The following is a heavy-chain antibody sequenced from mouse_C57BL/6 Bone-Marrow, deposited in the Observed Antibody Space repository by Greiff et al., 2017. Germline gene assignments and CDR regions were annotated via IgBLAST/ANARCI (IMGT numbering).Heavy chain of an antibody. Sequence: EVQLQQSGPELVKPGASVKLSCKASGYTFTDYNMHWVKQSPGQSLEWIGYINPNNGGTSYNQKFKGKATLTVDTSSSTAYMELSSLTSEDSAVYYCATYGYAGFDYWGQGTMVTVSA. CDR2: INPNNGGT. V-gene: IGHV1-22*01. CDR3: ATYGYAGFDY. J-gene: IGHJ2*01. CDR1: GYTFTDYN. D-gene: IGHD2-2*01.